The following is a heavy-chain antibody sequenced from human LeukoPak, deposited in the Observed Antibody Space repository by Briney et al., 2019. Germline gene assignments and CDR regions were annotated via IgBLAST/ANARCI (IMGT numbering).Heavy chain of an antibody. Sequence: GGSLRLSCAASGFTFSSSAMSWVRQAPGKGLEWVPSISSSGGDTNSADSVKGRFTISRDNSKNTLYLQMNSLRAEDTAVYYCAKPPDSSGYYDYWGQGTLVTVSS. D-gene: IGHD3-22*01. CDR2: ISSSGGDT. CDR3: AKPPDSSGYYDY. V-gene: IGHV3-23*01. J-gene: IGHJ4*02. CDR1: GFTFSSSA.